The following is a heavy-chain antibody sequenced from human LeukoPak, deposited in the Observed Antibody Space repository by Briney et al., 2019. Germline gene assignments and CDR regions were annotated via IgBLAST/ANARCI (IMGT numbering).Heavy chain of an antibody. CDR2: ISYDGSNK. D-gene: IGHD6-13*01. V-gene: IGHV3-30*18. Sequence: GGSLRLSCAASGFTFSSYGMHWVRQAAGKGLEWVAVISYDGSNKYYADSVKGRFTISRDNSKTTLYLQMNSLRADDTAIYYCAKDRSDNTTWYVGSHWGQGTLVTVSS. J-gene: IGHJ4*02. CDR1: GFTFSSYG. CDR3: AKDRSDNTTWYVGSH.